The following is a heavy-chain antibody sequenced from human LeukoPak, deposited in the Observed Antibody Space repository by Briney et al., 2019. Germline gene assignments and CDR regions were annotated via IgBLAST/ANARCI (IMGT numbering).Heavy chain of an antibody. V-gene: IGHV3-23*01. D-gene: IGHD6-6*01. CDR3: AKDKGYSSSSRGINY. J-gene: IGHJ4*02. Sequence: PGGSLRLSCAASGFTFSSYAMSWVRQASGKGLEWVSAISGSGGSTYYADSVKGRFTISRDNSKNTLYLQMNSLRAEDTAVYYCAKDKGYSSSSRGINYWGQGTLVTVSS. CDR1: GFTFSSYA. CDR2: ISGSGGST.